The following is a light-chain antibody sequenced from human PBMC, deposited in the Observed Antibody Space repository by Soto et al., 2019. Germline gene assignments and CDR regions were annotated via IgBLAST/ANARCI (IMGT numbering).Light chain of an antibody. CDR2: VAS. J-gene: IGKJ1*01. CDR3: QKYNSAPWT. CDR1: QSISNY. V-gene: IGKV1-27*01. Sequence: DIQMTQSPSSLSASVGDRVTITCRASQSISNYLAWYQQKPGKVPKLLIYVASTLQSGVPSRFSGSGSGTDFTLTISSLQPEDVVTYYCQKYNSAPWTFGQGTKVEIK.